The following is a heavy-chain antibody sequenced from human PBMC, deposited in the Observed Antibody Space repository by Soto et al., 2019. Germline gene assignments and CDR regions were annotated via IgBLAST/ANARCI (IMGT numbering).Heavy chain of an antibody. Sequence: GGSLRLSCAASGFTFSSYGMHWVRQAPGTGPEWVAVISYDGSNKYYADSVKGRFTISRDNSKNTLYLQMNSLRAEDTAVYYCAKDPMSGASDYWGQGTLVTVSS. CDR1: GFTFSSYG. J-gene: IGHJ4*02. CDR2: ISYDGSNK. V-gene: IGHV3-30*18. CDR3: AKDPMSGASDY.